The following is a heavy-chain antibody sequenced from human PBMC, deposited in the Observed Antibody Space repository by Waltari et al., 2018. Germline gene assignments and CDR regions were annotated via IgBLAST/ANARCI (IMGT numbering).Heavy chain of an antibody. D-gene: IGHD3-3*01. Sequence: QVQLVQSGAEVKKPGASVKVSCKASGYTFTDYYMHWVRQAPGQGLEWMGRIKPDSGGTNYTQKFQGRVTVTRDTSISTAYMELSRLRSDDTAVYYCARGGPAIFGVLITKRFDYWGQGTLVTVSS. V-gene: IGHV1-2*06. J-gene: IGHJ4*02. CDR3: ARGGPAIFGVLITKRFDY. CDR1: GYTFTDYY. CDR2: IKPDSGGT.